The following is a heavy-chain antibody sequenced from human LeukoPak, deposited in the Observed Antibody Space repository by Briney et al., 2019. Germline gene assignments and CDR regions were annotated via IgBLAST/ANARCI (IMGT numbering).Heavy chain of an antibody. V-gene: IGHV4-59*05. Sequence: SETLSLTCTVSGGSISSYYWSWIRQPPGKGLEWIGSIYYSGSTYYNPSLKSRVTISVDTSKNQFSQKLSSVTAADTAVYYCARLHYYDSSGYLYWGQGTLVTVSS. D-gene: IGHD3-22*01. CDR2: IYYSGST. CDR3: ARLHYYDSSGYLY. CDR1: GGSISSYY. J-gene: IGHJ4*02.